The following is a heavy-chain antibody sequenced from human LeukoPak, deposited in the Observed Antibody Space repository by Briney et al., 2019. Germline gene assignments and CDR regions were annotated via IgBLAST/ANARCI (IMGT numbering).Heavy chain of an antibody. V-gene: IGHV3-23*01. CDR2: ISGSGGST. CDR3: AKEPSMAVAALNWFDP. J-gene: IGHJ5*02. D-gene: IGHD6-19*01. Sequence: PGGSLRLSCAASGFTFSSYAMSWVRQAPGKGLEWVSAISGSGGSTYYADSVKGRFTISRDNSKNTLYLQMNSLRAEDTAVYYCAKEPSMAVAALNWFDPRGQGTLVTVSS. CDR1: GFTFSSYA.